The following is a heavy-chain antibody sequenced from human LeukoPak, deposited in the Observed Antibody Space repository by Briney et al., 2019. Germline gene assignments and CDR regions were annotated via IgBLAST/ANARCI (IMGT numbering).Heavy chain of an antibody. CDR3: AKGRVGARVDY. Sequence: GRSLRLSCAASGFTFSSYGMHWVRQAPGEGLEWVAVISYDGSNKYYADSVKGRFTISRDNSKNTLYLQMNSLRAEDTAVYYCAKGRVGARVDYWGQGTLVTVSS. J-gene: IGHJ4*02. CDR1: GFTFSSYG. CDR2: ISYDGSNK. D-gene: IGHD1-26*01. V-gene: IGHV3-30*18.